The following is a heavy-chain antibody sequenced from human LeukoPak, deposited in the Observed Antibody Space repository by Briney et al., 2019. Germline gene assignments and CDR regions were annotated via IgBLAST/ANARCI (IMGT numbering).Heavy chain of an antibody. J-gene: IGHJ4*02. CDR1: GGSISSGSDY. D-gene: IGHD1-26*01. CDR3: ARGRVELEGRIFDY. Sequence: SQTLSLTCTVSGGSISSGSDYWSWIRQPAGKGLEWIGRIYTSGSTNYNPSLKSRVTISVDTSKNQFSLNLSSVTAADTAVYYCARGRVELEGRIFDYWGQGTLVTVSS. V-gene: IGHV4-61*02. CDR2: IYTSGST.